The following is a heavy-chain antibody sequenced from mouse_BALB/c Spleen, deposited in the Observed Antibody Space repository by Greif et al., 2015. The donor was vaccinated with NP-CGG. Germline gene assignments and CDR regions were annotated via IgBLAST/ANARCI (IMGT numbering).Heavy chain of an antibody. CDR2: ILPGRGST. D-gene: IGHD2-4*01. CDR3: ASPSTMITGYYFDY. Sequence: QVQLQQSGAELMKPGASVKISCKATGYTFSSYWIEWVKQRPGHGLEWIGEILPGRGSTNYNEKFKGKATFTADTSSNTAYMQLSSLTSEDSAVYYCASPSTMITGYYFDYWGQGTTLTVSS. J-gene: IGHJ2*01. CDR1: GYTFSSYW. V-gene: IGHV1-9*01.